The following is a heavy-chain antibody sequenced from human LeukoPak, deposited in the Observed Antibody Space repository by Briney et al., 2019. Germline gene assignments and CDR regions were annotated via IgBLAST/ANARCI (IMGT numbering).Heavy chain of an antibody. J-gene: IGHJ4*02. CDR2: IKQDGSEK. CDR3: ATQYSSGWYFPRSFDY. V-gene: IGHV3-7*01. CDR1: GFTFSSYW. Sequence: GGSLRLSCAASGFTFSSYWMSWVRQAPGKGLEWVANIKQDGSEKYYVDSVKGRFTISRDNAKNSLYLQMNSLRAEDTAVYYCATQYSSGWYFPRSFDYWGQGTLVTVSS. D-gene: IGHD6-19*01.